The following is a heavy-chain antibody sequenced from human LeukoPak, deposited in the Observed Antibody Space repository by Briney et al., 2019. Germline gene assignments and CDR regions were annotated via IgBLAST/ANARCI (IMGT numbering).Heavy chain of an antibody. CDR2: ISGSGAST. V-gene: IGHV3-23*01. CDR1: GFTFSSYA. J-gene: IGHJ4*02. D-gene: IGHD6-13*01. CDR3: AKPQLVRGDFDY. Sequence: GGSLRLSCAASGFTFSSYAVSWVRQAPGEGLEWVSAISGSGASTYYADSVKGRFTISRDNSKNTLYLQMNSLRAEDTAVYYCAKPQLVRGDFDYWGQGTLVTVSS.